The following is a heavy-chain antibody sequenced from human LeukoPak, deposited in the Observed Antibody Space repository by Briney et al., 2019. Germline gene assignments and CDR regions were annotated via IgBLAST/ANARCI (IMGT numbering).Heavy chain of an antibody. V-gene: IGHV4-39*01. CDR2: IYYSGSP. CDR3: ASGWELRRGDAFDI. D-gene: IGHD1-26*01. CDR1: GGSISSSSYY. Sequence: SEPLSLTCTVSGGSISSSSYYWGWIRQPPGKGLEWIGSIYYSGSPYYNPSLKSRVTISVDTSKNQFSLKLSSMTAADTAVYYCASGWELRRGDAFDIWGQGTMVTVSS. J-gene: IGHJ3*02.